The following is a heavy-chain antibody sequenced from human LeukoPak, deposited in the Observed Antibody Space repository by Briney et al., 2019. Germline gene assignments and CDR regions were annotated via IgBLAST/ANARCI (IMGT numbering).Heavy chain of an antibody. CDR1: GGSFSGYY. J-gene: IGHJ6*02. V-gene: IGHV4-34*01. CDR3: ARGRTQLQLRGFYYGMDV. CDR2: INHSGST. D-gene: IGHD5-18*01. Sequence: SETLSLTCAVYGGSFSGYYWSWIRQPPGKGLEWIGEINHSGSTNYNPSLKSRVTISVDASKNQFSLKLTSVTAADTAVYYCARGRTQLQLRGFYYGMDVRGQGTTVTVSS.